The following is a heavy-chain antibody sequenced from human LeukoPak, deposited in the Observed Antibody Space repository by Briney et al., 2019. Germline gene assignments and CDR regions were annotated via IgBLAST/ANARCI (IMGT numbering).Heavy chain of an antibody. CDR2: LNSDVSST. CDR3: TSATGVGAASF. D-gene: IGHD1-26*01. Sequence: GSLSLSSAASGLTSTSYWMYWVRQAPGQGLVWVSRLNSDVSSTNYADSVRGRFTISRDNARNTLYLQMNSMGAEDTGVYYCTSATGVGAASFWGQGTLVTVSS. V-gene: IGHV3-74*01. J-gene: IGHJ4*02. CDR1: GLTSTSYW.